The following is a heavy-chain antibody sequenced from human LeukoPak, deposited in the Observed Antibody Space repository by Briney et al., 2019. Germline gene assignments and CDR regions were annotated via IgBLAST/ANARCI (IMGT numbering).Heavy chain of an antibody. Sequence: GGSLRLSCAASGFTFSSYSMNWVRQAPGKGLEWVSYISSGSSIIYYADSVKGRFTISRDNAKNSLYLQMNSLRAEDTAVYYCAGDCCSTTSCRFDYWGQGTLVTVSS. V-gene: IGHV3-48*01. CDR2: ISSGSSII. J-gene: IGHJ4*02. CDR1: GFTFSSYS. D-gene: IGHD2-2*01. CDR3: AGDCCSTTSCRFDY.